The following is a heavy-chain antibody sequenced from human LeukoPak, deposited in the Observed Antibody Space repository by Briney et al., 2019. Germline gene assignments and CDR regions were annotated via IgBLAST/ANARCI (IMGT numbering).Heavy chain of an antibody. Sequence: PSETLSLTCAVYGGSLNDYLWSWIRQPPGQGLEWIGEVGHTGTTNYNPSLRRRATISVDTSKNQFSLKLTSVTAADTAVYFCARELISSRAAFDTWGQGTVVTVSS. CDR1: GGSLNDYL. J-gene: IGHJ3*02. CDR3: ARELISSRAAFDT. CDR2: VGHTGTT. V-gene: IGHV4-34*01. D-gene: IGHD3-10*01.